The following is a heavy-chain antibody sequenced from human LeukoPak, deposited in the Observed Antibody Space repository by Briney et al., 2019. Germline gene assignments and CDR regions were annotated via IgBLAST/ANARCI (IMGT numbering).Heavy chain of an antibody. J-gene: IGHJ4*02. D-gene: IGHD6-13*01. CDR2: IKEDGSVK. CDR3: ARRGVRYSSSWYQYYYDY. Sequence: GGSLRPSCAASGFTFSSSWMAWVRQAPGKGLEWVANIKEDGSVKNYVDSVKGRFTISRDNAKNSLYLQMNSLRVDDTAVYYRARRGVRYSSSWYQYYYDYWGQGTLVTVSS. V-gene: IGHV3-7*02. CDR1: GFTFSSSW.